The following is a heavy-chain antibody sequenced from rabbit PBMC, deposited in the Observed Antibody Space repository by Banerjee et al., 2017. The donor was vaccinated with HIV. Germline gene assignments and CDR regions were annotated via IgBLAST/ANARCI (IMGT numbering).Heavy chain of an antibody. V-gene: IGHV1S45*01. D-gene: IGHD5-1*01. CDR2: IYPDYGTT. CDR1: GIDFSTYG. Sequence: QEQLVESGGGLVTLGGSLKLSCKASGIDFSTYGITWVRQAPGKGLEWIAYIYPDYGTTDYATWAKGRFTISKTSSTTVTLQMTSLTAADTATYFCARDLHREFNLWGQGTLVTVS. CDR3: ARDLHREFNL. J-gene: IGHJ4*01.